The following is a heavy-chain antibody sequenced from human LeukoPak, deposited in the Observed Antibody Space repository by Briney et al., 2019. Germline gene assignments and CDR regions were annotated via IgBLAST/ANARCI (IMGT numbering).Heavy chain of an antibody. CDR2: ISSSSSTI. V-gene: IGHV3-48*01. Sequence: GGSLRLSCAASGFTFSSYWMSWVRQAPGKGLEWVSYISSSSSTIYYADSVKGRFTISRDNAKNSLYLQMNSLRAEDTAVYYCARVPNGDYVIWFDPWGQGTLVTVSS. CDR1: GFTFSSYW. CDR3: ARVPNGDYVIWFDP. D-gene: IGHD4-17*01. J-gene: IGHJ5*02.